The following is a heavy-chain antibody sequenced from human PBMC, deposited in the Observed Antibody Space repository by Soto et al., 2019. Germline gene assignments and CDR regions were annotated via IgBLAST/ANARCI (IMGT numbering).Heavy chain of an antibody. J-gene: IGHJ6*02. V-gene: IGHV1-69*01. D-gene: IGHD2-2*01. CDR3: ATGSFTSTGGRIGYHYNAMDV. CDR1: GHTFSSHS. CDR2: IIPIFGPA. Sequence: QVQLVQSGAEVKKPGSSVKVSCKSSGHTFSSHSINWVRQAPGQGLEWMGGIIPIFGPANFAKKLQGRVTIPADESTTTAYMELNSLRSEDTAVYYCATGSFTSTGGRIGYHYNAMDVWGQGTTVTVSS.